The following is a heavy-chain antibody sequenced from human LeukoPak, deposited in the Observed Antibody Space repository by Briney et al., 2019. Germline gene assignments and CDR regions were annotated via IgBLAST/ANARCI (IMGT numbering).Heavy chain of an antibody. CDR3: AREGAVVTRGGMDV. D-gene: IGHD2-21*02. CDR2: INAGNGNT. J-gene: IGHJ6*02. V-gene: IGHV1-3*01. CDR1: GYTFTSYG. Sequence: GASVKVSCKASGYTFTSYGIGWVRQAPGQGLEWMGWINAGNGNTKYSQKFQGRDTITRDTSASTAYMELSSLRSEDTAVYYCAREGAVVTRGGMDVWGQGTTVTVSS.